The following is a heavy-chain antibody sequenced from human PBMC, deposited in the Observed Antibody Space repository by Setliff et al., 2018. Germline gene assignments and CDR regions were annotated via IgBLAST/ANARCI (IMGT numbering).Heavy chain of an antibody. Sequence: GGSLRLSCVASGFTFSSHGMSWVRQAPAKGLEWVSTITSDGGTTWYADSVKGRFTIYRDNSKNILYLQMNSLRAEDTAVYYCAPHSRSSDWRALDYWGQGTLVTVSS. V-gene: IGHV3-23*01. CDR3: APHSRSSDWRALDY. J-gene: IGHJ4*02. CDR1: GFTFSSHG. CDR2: ITSDGGTT. D-gene: IGHD2-2*01.